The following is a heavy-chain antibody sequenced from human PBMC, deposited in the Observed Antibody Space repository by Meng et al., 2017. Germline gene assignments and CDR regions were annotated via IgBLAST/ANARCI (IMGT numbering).Heavy chain of an antibody. V-gene: IGHV1-18*01. J-gene: IGHJ4*02. CDR1: GYTLSSDC. CDR3: ATRGNPYLNC. Sequence: QGALVQGGAGVKKPGGSVKVSCEASGYTLSSDCFSWVRQAPGQGLEWLGWIKTYNGKTDYAQKFQGRITMTTDTFTSTAYMELRNLRSDDTAVYYCATRGNPYLNCWGQGTLVTVSS. CDR2: IKTYNGKT.